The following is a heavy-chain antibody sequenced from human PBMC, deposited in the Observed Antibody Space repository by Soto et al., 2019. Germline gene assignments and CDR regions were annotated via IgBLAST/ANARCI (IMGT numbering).Heavy chain of an antibody. CDR1: GFTFSDYA. V-gene: IGHV3-48*02. J-gene: IGHJ4*02. CDR2: ISSSSSAI. D-gene: IGHD3-16*01. CDR3: ASDRSLGSNWYYYLES. Sequence: GGSLRLSCAASGFTFSDYAVNWVRQAPGKGLEWVSYISSSSSAIDYADSVKGRFTVSRDNAKNSLYLQMNSLRDEDTAVYCCASDRSLGSNWYYYLESWGQGTLVTVSS.